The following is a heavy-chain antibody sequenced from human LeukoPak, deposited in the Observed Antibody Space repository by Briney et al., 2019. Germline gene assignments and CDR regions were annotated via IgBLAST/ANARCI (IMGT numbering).Heavy chain of an antibody. J-gene: IGHJ4*02. CDR2: ISYDGSNK. CDR3: ARLSGAAFDI. Sequence: GRSLRLSCAASGFTFSSYGMHWVRQAPGKGLEWVAVISYDGSNKYYADSVKGRFTISRDNSKNTLYLQMNSLRAEDTAVYYCARLSGAAFDIWGQGTLVTVSS. CDR1: GFTFSSYG. D-gene: IGHD7-27*01. V-gene: IGHV3-30*03.